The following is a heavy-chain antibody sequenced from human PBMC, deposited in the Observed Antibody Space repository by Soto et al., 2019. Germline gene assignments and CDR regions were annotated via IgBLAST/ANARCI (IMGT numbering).Heavy chain of an antibody. CDR1: GYTLTSYS. D-gene: IGHD1-26*01. Sequence: ASVNVSCKVSGYTLTSYSMHWVRQPPGQGLEWMGVINPSSGDTTYAQKFQGRVTMTRDTSTSTILMQLSSVRAEDTAVCYCPGQGGSSDSWGQGNLVTVSS. V-gene: IGHV1-46*01. J-gene: IGHJ4*02. CDR2: INPSSGDT. CDR3: PGQGGSSDS.